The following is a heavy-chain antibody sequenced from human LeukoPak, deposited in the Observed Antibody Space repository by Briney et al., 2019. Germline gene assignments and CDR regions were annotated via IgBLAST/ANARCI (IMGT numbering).Heavy chain of an antibody. D-gene: IGHD5-18*01. CDR3: ARSRGTYSYGFPNQYYYYMDV. J-gene: IGHJ6*03. Sequence: ASVKVSCKASGYTFTSYDINWVRQATGQGLEWMGWMNPNSGNTGYAQKCQGRVTMTRNTSISTAYMELSSLRSEDTAVYYCARSRGTYSYGFPNQYYYYMDVWGKGTTVTVSS. CDR1: GYTFTSYD. CDR2: MNPNSGNT. V-gene: IGHV1-8*01.